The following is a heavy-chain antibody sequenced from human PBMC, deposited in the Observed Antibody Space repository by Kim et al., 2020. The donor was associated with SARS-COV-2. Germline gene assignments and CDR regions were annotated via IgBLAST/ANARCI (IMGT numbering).Heavy chain of an antibody. V-gene: IGHV5-51*01. CDR3: ARRPSEIAATIIGENWFDS. CDR1: GDTFDNHY. Sequence: GDSLKISCTGSGDTFDNHYIAWVRQMPGKGLEWLGIIYPYDSDTKYSPSFEGRVTFSVDRSLKTAYLQWDSLQASDTAIYFCARRPSEIAATIIGENWFDSWGRGTQVIVSS. D-gene: IGHD3-10*01. J-gene: IGHJ5*01. CDR2: IYPYDSDT.